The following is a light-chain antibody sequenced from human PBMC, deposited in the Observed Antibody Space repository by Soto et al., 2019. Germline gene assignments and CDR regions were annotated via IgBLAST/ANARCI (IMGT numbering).Light chain of an antibody. Sequence: QSALTQPASVSGSPGQSITISCTGTSSDIGRYNYVSWYQQHPGKAPKLMVYEIINRPSGVSNRFSGSKSGSTASLIISGPQAEDEADYYCSSYTSTTTPVFGGGTKVTVL. V-gene: IGLV2-14*01. CDR2: EII. CDR1: SSDIGRYNY. CDR3: SSYTSTTTPV. J-gene: IGLJ2*01.